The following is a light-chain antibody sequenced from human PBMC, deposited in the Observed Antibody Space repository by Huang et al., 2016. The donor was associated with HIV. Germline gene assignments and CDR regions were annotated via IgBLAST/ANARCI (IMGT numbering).Light chain of an antibody. CDR3: QQYDNLPRFT. CDR1: QDISNY. J-gene: IGKJ3*01. Sequence: DIQMTQSPSSLSAAVGDRFTITCQASQDISNYLNWYQQKPGKAPKLLIYDASNLETGVSSRFSGSGSGTYFTFTISSLQPEDIATYYCQQYDNLPRFTFGPGTKVDIK. V-gene: IGKV1-33*01. CDR2: DAS.